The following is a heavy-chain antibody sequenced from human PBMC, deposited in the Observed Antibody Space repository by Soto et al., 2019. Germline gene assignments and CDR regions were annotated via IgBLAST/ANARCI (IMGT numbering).Heavy chain of an antibody. Sequence: QVQLVESGGGVVQPGRSLRLSCAASGFTFSSYGMHWVRQAPGKGLEWVAVIWYDGSNKYYADSVKGRFTISRDNSKNTLYLQMNCLRAEDTAVYYCAREVQLVPVWSFDYWGQGTLVTVSS. CDR2: IWYDGSNK. V-gene: IGHV3-33*01. D-gene: IGHD6-13*01. CDR1: GFTFSSYG. CDR3: AREVQLVPVWSFDY. J-gene: IGHJ4*02.